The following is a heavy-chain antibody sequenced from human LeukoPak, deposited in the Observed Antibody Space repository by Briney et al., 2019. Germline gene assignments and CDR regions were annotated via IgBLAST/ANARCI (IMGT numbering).Heavy chain of an antibody. CDR1: GFTFSIYA. D-gene: IGHD2-2*01. J-gene: IGHJ4*02. CDR3: ARDREVVVPAAWHY. V-gene: IGHV3-23*01. CDR2: ITSRGEST. Sequence: PGGSLRLSCAASGFTFSIYAMSWVRQAPGKGLQWVSSITSRGESTWYVDSVKGRFTITRDNSENTLYLQMHSLRAEDTAVYYCARDREVVVPAAWHYWGQGTLVTVSS.